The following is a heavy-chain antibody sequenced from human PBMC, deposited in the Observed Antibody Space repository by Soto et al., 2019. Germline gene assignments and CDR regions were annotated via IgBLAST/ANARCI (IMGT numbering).Heavy chain of an antibody. CDR3: ARQGSRAFDI. D-gene: IGHD2-15*01. CDR2: IYYSGSA. Sequence: SETLSLTCTVSGGSISASLYYWGWIRQPPGRGLEWMANIYYSGSAYYNPSLKSRVSTSVDTSKNQFSLKLRSVTAADTAVYYCARQGSRAFDIWGQGTMVTVSS. J-gene: IGHJ3*02. V-gene: IGHV4-39*01. CDR1: GGSISASLYY.